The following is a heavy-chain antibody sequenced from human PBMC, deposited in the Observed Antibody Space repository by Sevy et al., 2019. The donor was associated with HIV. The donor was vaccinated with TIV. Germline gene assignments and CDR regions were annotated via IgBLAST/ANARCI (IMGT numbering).Heavy chain of an antibody. Sequence: GGSLRLSCAASGFTFSSYWMHWVRQAPGKGLVWVSRINSDGSSTSYADSVKGRFTNSRDNAKNTLYLQMNSLRAEDTAMYYCARDSDCSSTSCYIWSYYYYYGIDVWGQGTTVTVSS. V-gene: IGHV3-74*01. D-gene: IGHD2-2*02. CDR3: ARDSDCSSTSCYIWSYYYYYGIDV. CDR1: GFTFSSYW. CDR2: INSDGSST. J-gene: IGHJ6*02.